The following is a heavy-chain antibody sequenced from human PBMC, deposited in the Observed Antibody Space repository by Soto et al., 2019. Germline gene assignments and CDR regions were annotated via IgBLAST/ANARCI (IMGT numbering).Heavy chain of an antibody. V-gene: IGHV4-31*03. Sequence: QVQLQESGPGLVKPSQTLSLTCTVSGGSISSGAYYWSWIRPLPGKGLEWIGYIYHSGSTYYNPSLESRITISVDTAKNQFSLKLSSVTAADTAVYYCARYAWQSTVTGLCMDFWGQGTTVTVSS. CDR3: ARYAWQSTVTGLCMDF. J-gene: IGHJ6*02. CDR2: IYHSGST. CDR1: GGSISSGAYY. D-gene: IGHD4-17*01.